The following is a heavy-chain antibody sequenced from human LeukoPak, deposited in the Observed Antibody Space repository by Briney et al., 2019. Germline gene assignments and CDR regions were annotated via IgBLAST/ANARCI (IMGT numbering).Heavy chain of an antibody. D-gene: IGHD3-10*01. CDR3: ARHSMVRGVDENFDY. Sequence: PSETLSLTCTVSGGSISSYYWSWIRQPPGKGLEWIGYIYYSGSTNYNPPLKSRVTISVDTSKNQFSLKLSSVTAADTAVYYCARHSMVRGVDENFDYWGQGTLVTVSS. CDR2: IYYSGST. V-gene: IGHV4-59*08. CDR1: GGSISSYY. J-gene: IGHJ4*02.